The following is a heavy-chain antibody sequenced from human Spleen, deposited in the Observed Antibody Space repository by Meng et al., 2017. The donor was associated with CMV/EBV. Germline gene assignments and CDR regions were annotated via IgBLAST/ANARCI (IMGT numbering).Heavy chain of an antibody. Sequence: GASTTTTEWWTWVRQPPGHRLAWVGDIDHSGNSNSTPSLKSRLTLSLDTSKNHLSLRMTSVTAEDTAIYYCARVREHTSLGNYWFDPWGQGTLVTVSS. CDR2: IDHSGNS. D-gene: IGHD3-16*01. CDR1: GASTTTTEW. CDR3: ARVREHTSLGNYWFDP. J-gene: IGHJ5*02. V-gene: IGHV4-4*06.